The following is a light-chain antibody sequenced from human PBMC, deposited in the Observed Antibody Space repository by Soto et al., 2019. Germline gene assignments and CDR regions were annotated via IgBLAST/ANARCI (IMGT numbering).Light chain of an antibody. V-gene: IGKV3-15*01. Sequence: EVVMTQSPATLSVSPGEIATLSCMCGQSVSSNLAWYQQKPGQAPRLLIYGASTRATGIPARFSGSGSGKDFTLTISGLQSEDFAIYYCLQYDTWPPGTFGQGTKVDIK. CDR2: GAS. CDR1: QSVSSN. CDR3: LQYDTWPPGT. J-gene: IGKJ1*01.